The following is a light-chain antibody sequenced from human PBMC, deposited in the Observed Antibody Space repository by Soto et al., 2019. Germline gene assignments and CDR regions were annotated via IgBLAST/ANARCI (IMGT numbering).Light chain of an antibody. CDR1: SSDVGGYNF. V-gene: IGLV2-14*01. CDR2: DVS. Sequence: QSALTQPASVSGSPGQSITISCTGASSDVGGYNFVSWYQQHAGKAPKLMIYDVSHRPSGVSNRFSGSKSGNTASLTISGLQAEDEADYYCSSYTSSSTQVFGTGTKVTVL. CDR3: SSYTSSSTQV. J-gene: IGLJ1*01.